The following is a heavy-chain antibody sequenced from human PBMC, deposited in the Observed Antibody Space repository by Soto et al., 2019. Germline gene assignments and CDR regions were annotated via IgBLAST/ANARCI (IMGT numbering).Heavy chain of an antibody. CDR3: TRGYAMDV. V-gene: IGHV1-8*01. CDR1: GYTNSNFD. J-gene: IGHJ6*02. CDR2: MNLNSGKT. Sequence: GASVKVSCKVAGYTNSNFDINWVRQDTGHGLEWMGWMNLNSGKTGYAQKFQGRITMTRNSSISIAYMELSSLRSEDTAVYYCTRGYAMDVWGQGITVTVSS.